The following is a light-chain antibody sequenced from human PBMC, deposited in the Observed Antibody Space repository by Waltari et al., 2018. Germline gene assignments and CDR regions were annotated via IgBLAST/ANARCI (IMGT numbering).Light chain of an antibody. CDR2: RNN. J-gene: IGLJ3*02. CDR1: SSNIGSNF. Sequence: QSLLTQPPSASASPGQRVAISCSGSSSNIGSNFVYWYQQLPGTAPERLIYRNNQRPSGVPVRISGSKSGTSASRAVSGLRSEDEADFYCAAWDDSLSTWVFGGGTKLTVL. V-gene: IGLV1-47*01. CDR3: AAWDDSLSTWV.